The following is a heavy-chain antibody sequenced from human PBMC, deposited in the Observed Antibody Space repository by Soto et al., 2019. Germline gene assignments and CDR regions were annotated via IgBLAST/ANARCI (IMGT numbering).Heavy chain of an antibody. Sequence: GGSLRLSCAASGFTFDDYTMHWVRQAPGKGLEWVSLISWDGGSTYYADSVKGRFTISRDNSKNSLYLQMNSLRTEDTALYYCAKDGSENYDFWSGSLFVDYWGQGTLVTVSS. V-gene: IGHV3-43*01. D-gene: IGHD3-3*01. J-gene: IGHJ4*02. CDR3: AKDGSENYDFWSGSLFVDY. CDR2: ISWDGGST. CDR1: GFTFDDYT.